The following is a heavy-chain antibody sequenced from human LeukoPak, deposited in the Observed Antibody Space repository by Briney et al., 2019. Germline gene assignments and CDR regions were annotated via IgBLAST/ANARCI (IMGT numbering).Heavy chain of an antibody. D-gene: IGHD6-13*01. CDR2: IQNDGSNE. CDR1: GFTFRSYG. Sequence: GGSLRLSCAASGFTFRSYGMHWVRQAPGKGLEWVAYIQNDGSNEQYADSVKGRFSISRDSSKNILYLQMNSLRAEDTAVYYCAREWPYSSSWSSFDYWGQGTLVTVSS. CDR3: AREWPYSSSWSSFDY. V-gene: IGHV3-30*02. J-gene: IGHJ4*02.